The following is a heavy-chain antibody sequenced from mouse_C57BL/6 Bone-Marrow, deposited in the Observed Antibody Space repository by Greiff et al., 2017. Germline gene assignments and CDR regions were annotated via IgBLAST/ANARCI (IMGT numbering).Heavy chain of an antibody. CDR3: ARSIMVTTTSWVNFDY. J-gene: IGHJ2*01. D-gene: IGHD2-3*01. CDR1: GYSFTGYY. Sequence: VQLQQSGPELVKPGASVKISCKASGYSFTGYYMNWVKQSPEKSLEWIGEINPSTGGTTYNQKFKAKATLTVDKSSSTAYMQLKSLTSEDSAVYYFARSIMVTTTSWVNFDYWGQGTTLTVSS. CDR2: INPSTGGT. V-gene: IGHV1-42*01.